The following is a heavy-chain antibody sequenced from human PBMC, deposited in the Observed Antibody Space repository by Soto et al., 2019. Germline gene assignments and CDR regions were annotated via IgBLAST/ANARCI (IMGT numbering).Heavy chain of an antibody. CDR2: IIPIFGTA. J-gene: IGHJ6*02. D-gene: IGHD2-2*01. Sequence: QVQLVQSGAEVKKPGSSVKVSCKASGGTFSSYAISWVRQAPGQGLEWMGGIIPIFGTANYAQKFQGRVTITADESTSKAYMELSSLRSEDTAVYYCARGRGYCISTSCYEYYGMDVWGQGTTVTVSS. CDR1: GGTFSSYA. V-gene: IGHV1-69*12. CDR3: ARGRGYCISTSCYEYYGMDV.